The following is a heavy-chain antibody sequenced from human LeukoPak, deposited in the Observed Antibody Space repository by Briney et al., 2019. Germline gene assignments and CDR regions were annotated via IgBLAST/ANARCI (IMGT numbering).Heavy chain of an antibody. CDR3: ARVRTAAVDY. J-gene: IGHJ4*02. Sequence: SETLSLTCTVSGGSISSYYWSWIRQPPGKGLEWIGYIYYSGSTSYNPSLKSRVTISVDTSKNQFSLKLSSVTAADTAVYYCARVRTAAVDYWGQGTLVTVSS. CDR1: GGSISSYY. D-gene: IGHD2-15*01. V-gene: IGHV4-59*01. CDR2: IYYSGST.